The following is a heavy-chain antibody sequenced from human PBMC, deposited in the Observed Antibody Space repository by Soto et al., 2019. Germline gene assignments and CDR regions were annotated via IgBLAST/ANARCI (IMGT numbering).Heavy chain of an antibody. CDR3: SRSRHSGYDSVYY. CDR1: GGSISNYY. CDR2: IYYSGST. V-gene: IGHV4-59*01. Sequence: QVQLQESGPGLVKPSETLSLTCTVSGGSISNYYWSWIRQPPGKGLECIGYIYYSGSTNYNPSLKCRLTISVDTSKNHFSLKLCSVTAADTAVYYCSRSRHSGYDSVYYWGQGSLVTVSS. J-gene: IGHJ4*02. D-gene: IGHD5-12*01.